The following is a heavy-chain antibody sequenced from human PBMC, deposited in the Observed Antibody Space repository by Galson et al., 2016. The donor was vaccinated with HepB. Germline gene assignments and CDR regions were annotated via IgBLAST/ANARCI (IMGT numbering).Heavy chain of an antibody. CDR2: ISGNSDYI. J-gene: IGHJ4*02. D-gene: IGHD1-20*01. CDR3: TRGRFNSATPFEY. Sequence: SLRLSCAASGFTFSDYYMNWVRQAPGKGLEWISRISGNSDYIDYADSVRGRVTISRDNTKKLLSLQMNSLRAEDTAVYICTRGRFNSATPFEYWGLGTLVTVSS. V-gene: IGHV3-11*06. CDR1: GFTFSDYY.